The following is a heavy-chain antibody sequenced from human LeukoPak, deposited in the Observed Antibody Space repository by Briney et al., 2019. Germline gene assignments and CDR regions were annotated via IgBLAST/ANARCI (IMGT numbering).Heavy chain of an antibody. D-gene: IGHD6-19*01. Sequence: SETLSLTCTVSGGSISSSSYYWGWIRQPPGKGLEWIGSIYYSGSTYYNPSLKSRVTISVDTSKNQFSLKLSSVTAADTAVYYCTRGTDITVAGNYWGQGTLVTVSS. V-gene: IGHV4-39*07. J-gene: IGHJ4*02. CDR1: GGSISSSSYY. CDR2: IYYSGST. CDR3: TRGTDITVAGNY.